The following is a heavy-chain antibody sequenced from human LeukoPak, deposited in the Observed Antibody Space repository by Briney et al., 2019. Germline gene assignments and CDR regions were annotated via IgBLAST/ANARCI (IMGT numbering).Heavy chain of an antibody. J-gene: IGHJ4*02. CDR1: GGSFSGYY. Sequence: SETLSLTCAVYGGSFSGYYWSWIRQPPGKGLEWIGEINHSGSTNYNMSLKSRVNISVDTSKNQISLKLTSVTAADTAVYYCARQTGSGLFILPGGQGTLVTVSS. V-gene: IGHV4-34*01. CDR2: INHSGST. CDR3: ARQTGSGLFILP. D-gene: IGHD3/OR15-3a*01.